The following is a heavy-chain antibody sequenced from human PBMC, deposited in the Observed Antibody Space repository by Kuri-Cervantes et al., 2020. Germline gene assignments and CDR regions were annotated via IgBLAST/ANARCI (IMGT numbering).Heavy chain of an antibody. CDR2: IDPSGGST. CDR3: AREFGGENYYDSSGPNAFDI. Sequence: GESLKISCKASGYTFTSYYMHWVRQAPGQGLEWMGIIDPSGGSTSYAQKFQGRVTITADESTSTAYMELSSLRSEDTAVHYCAREFGGENYYDSSGPNAFDIWGQGTMVTVSS. CDR1: GYTFTSYY. J-gene: IGHJ3*02. V-gene: IGHV1-46*01. D-gene: IGHD3-22*01.